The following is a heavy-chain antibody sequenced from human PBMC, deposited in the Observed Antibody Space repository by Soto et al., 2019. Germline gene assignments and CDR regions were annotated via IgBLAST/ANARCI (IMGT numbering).Heavy chain of an antibody. CDR1: GFTFSSYG. D-gene: IGHD3-3*01. J-gene: IGHJ6*02. CDR2: IWYDGSKK. V-gene: IGHV3-33*01. Sequence: QVQLVESGGGVVQPGRSLRLSCAASGFTFSSYGMHWVRQAPGKGLEWVAVIWYDGSKKYYADSVKGRFTISRDNSKKTLYLQMNSLRAEDTAVYYCARDLNSGVAQYYYGMDVWGQGTTVTVSS. CDR3: ARDLNSGVAQYYYGMDV.